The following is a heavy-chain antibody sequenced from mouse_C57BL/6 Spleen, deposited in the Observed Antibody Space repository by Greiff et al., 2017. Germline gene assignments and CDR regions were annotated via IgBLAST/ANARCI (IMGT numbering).Heavy chain of an antibody. J-gene: IGHJ4*01. CDR3: ARGGNYDDAMDY. D-gene: IGHD2-4*01. CDR1: GFSLTSYG. CDR2: IWSDGST. V-gene: IGHV2-6*03. Sequence: QVQLKESGPGLVAPSQSLSITCTVSGFSLTSYGVHWVRQPPGKGLEWLVVIWSDGSTTYNSALKSRLSISKDNSKSQVFLKMNSLQTEDTAMYYCARGGNYDDAMDYWGQGTSVTVSS.